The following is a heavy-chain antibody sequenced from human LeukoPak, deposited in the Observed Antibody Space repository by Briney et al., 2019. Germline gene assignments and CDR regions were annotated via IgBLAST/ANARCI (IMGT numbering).Heavy chain of an antibody. D-gene: IGHD3-3*01. J-gene: IGHJ5*02. CDR2: INHSGST. Sequence: SGTLSLTCAVYGGSFSGYYWSWIRRPPGKGLEWIGEINHSGSTNYNPSLKSRVTISVDTSKNQFSLKLSSVTAADTAVYYCARVFGVVIIRWFDPWGQGTLVTVSS. V-gene: IGHV4-34*01. CDR3: ARVFGVVIIRWFDP. CDR1: GGSFSGYY.